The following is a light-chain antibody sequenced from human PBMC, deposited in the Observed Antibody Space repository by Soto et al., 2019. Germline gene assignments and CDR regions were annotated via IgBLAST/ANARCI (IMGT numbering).Light chain of an antibody. Sequence: EIVLTQSPGTLSLSPGERATLSCRASQNFRNSYLAWYQQKPGQAPSLLIYGVSARATGIPDRFSGSGSGTDFTRTISRLEPEDFAVYYCQQYETSVYTFGQGTKLEI. J-gene: IGKJ2*01. CDR3: QQYETSVYT. CDR2: GVS. CDR1: QNFRNSY. V-gene: IGKV3-20*01.